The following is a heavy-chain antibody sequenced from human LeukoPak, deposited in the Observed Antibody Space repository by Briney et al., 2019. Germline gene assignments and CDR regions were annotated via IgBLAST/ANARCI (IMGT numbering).Heavy chain of an antibody. CDR2: IYYSGST. J-gene: IGHJ2*01. CDR3: ARWELDTAMVPYFDL. D-gene: IGHD5-18*01. CDR1: GGSISSYY. V-gene: IGHV4-59*08. Sequence: PSETLSLTCTVSGGSISSYYWSWIRQPPGKGLEWIGYIYYSGSTNYNPSLKSRVTISVDTSKNQFSLKLSSVTAADTAVYYCARWELDTAMVPYFDLWGRGTLVTVSS.